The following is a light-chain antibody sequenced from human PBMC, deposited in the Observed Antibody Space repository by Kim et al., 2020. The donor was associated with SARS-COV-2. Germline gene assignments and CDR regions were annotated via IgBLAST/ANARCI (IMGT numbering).Light chain of an antibody. CDR2: DVT. Sequence: QSALTQPRSVSGSPGQSVTISCTGTSSDVGGYVYVSWYQQHPRKAPKLLIYDVTKRPSGVPDRFSGSKSGNTASLTISGLQADDEADYYCCSFAGTPWVFGGGTQLTVL. V-gene: IGLV2-11*01. CDR3: CSFAGTPWV. J-gene: IGLJ3*02. CDR1: SSDVGGYVY.